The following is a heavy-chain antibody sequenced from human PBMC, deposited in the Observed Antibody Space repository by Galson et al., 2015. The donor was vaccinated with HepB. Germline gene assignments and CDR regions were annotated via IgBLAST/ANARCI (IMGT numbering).Heavy chain of an antibody. Sequence: SVKVSCKASGGTFSSYAISWVRQAPGQGLEWMGGIIPIFGTANYAQKFQGRVTITADESTSTAYMELSSLRSEDTAVYYCASVVGATRSNWFDPWGQGTLVTVSS. D-gene: IGHD1-26*01. CDR1: GGTFSSYA. CDR2: IIPIFGTA. CDR3: ASVVGATRSNWFDP. J-gene: IGHJ5*02. V-gene: IGHV1-69*13.